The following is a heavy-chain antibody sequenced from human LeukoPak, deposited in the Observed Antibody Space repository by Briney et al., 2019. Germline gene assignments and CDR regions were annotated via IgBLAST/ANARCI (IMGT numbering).Heavy chain of an antibody. CDR2: INYSGTT. V-gene: IGHV4-38-2*02. Sequence: SETLSLTCSVSGYSIRSGYQWGWIRQPPGKGLEWIGSINYSGTTYDNPYLKSRVTLSIDTSKNQFSLKLSSVTAADTAVYYCARPRGYYYDSSGVPGAFDIWGQGTLVTVSS. J-gene: IGHJ3*02. D-gene: IGHD3-22*01. CDR1: GYSIRSGYQ. CDR3: ARPRGYYYDSSGVPGAFDI.